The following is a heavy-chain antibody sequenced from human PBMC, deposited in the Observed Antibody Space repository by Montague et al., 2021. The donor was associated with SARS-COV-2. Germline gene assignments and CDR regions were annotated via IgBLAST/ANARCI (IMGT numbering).Heavy chain of an antibody. J-gene: IGHJ4*02. D-gene: IGHD6-19*01. Sequence: SETLSLTCTVSGGSISRSSYYWGWIRQPPGKGLERIGSIYYSGSTYYNPSLKSRVTISVDKSKNQFSLKLSSVTAADTAVYYCARDSSGRSRFDYWGQGTLVTVSS. CDR1: GGSISRSSYY. CDR3: ARDSSGRSRFDY. CDR2: IYYSGST. V-gene: IGHV4-39*07.